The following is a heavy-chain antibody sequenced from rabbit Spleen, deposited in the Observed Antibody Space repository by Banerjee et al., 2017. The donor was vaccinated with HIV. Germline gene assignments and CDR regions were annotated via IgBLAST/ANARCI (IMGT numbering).Heavy chain of an antibody. CDR3: ARDLPDIIGWNFGF. V-gene: IGHV1S45*01. J-gene: IGHJ3*01. CDR1: GFTLSSSYW. Sequence: QEQLEESGGDLVKPEGSLTLTCTASGFTLSSSYWICWVRQAPGKGLEWIACIGAGSETTHYASWAKGRFTISKASSTTVFLQMTSLTVADTATYFCARDLPDIIGWNFGFWGQGTLVTVS. D-gene: IGHD1-1*01. CDR2: IGAGSETT.